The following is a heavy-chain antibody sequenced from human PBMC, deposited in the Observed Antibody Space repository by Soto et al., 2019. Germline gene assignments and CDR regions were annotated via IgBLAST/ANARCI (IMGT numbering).Heavy chain of an antibody. D-gene: IGHD4-17*01. Sequence: PSETLSLTCTVSGGSISNYYWTWIRQPPGKGLEWIGYIYYSGTTKYNPSLKSRVTISVDTSKNQFSLKLSSVTAADTAVYYCARARYDYGDYGPWGQGTLVTVSS. V-gene: IGHV4-59*01. CDR3: ARARYDYGDYGP. CDR1: GGSISNYY. CDR2: IYYSGTT. J-gene: IGHJ5*02.